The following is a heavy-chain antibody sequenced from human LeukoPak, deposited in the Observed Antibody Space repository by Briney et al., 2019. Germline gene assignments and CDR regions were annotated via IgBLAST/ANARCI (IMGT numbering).Heavy chain of an antibody. V-gene: IGHV3-21*01. D-gene: IGHD2-2*01. CDR3: ARDHRVGYCSSTSCTFDY. J-gene: IGHJ4*02. CDR2: ISSSSSYI. CDR1: GFTFSSYG. Sequence: GGSLRLSCAASGFTFSSYGMHWVRQAPGKGLEWVSSISSSSSYIYYADSVKGRFTISRDNAKNSLYLQMNSLRAEDTAVYYCARDHRVGYCSSTSCTFDYWGQGTLVTVSS.